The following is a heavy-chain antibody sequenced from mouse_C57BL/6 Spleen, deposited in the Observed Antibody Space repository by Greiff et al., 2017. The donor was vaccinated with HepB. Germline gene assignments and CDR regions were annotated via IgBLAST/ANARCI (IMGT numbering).Heavy chain of an antibody. J-gene: IGHJ2*01. Sequence: QVQLKQSGPELVKPGASVKISCKASGYAFSSSWMNWVKQRPGKGLEWIGRIYPGDGDTNYNGKFKGKATLTADKSSSTAYMQLSSLTSEDSAVYCCARVYDYGYFDYWGQGTTLTVSS. CDR1: GYAFSSSW. V-gene: IGHV1-82*01. CDR2: IYPGDGDT. D-gene: IGHD2-4*01. CDR3: ARVYDYGYFDY.